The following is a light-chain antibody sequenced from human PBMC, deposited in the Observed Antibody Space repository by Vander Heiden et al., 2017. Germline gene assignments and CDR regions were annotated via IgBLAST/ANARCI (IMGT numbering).Light chain of an antibody. CDR1: SNDLGSYNY. J-gene: IGLJ3*02. Sequence: QSALTQPPSAAGSPGQSVAISCTGSSNDLGSYNYVSWYQQHTGKAPELMLTDVTKRPSGVPDRFSGSLSSKTASLTVSGLQAEDEADYYCSSYAGNNNLVFGGGTKLTVL. CDR2: DVT. CDR3: SSYAGNNNLV. V-gene: IGLV2-8*01.